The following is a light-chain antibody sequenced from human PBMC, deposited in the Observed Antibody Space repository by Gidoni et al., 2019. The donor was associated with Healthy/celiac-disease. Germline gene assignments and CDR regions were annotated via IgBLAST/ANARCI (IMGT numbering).Light chain of an antibody. J-gene: IGKJ1*01. CDR3: LQDYNYPRT. CDR2: AAS. V-gene: IGKV1-6*01. CDR1: QGIRND. Sequence: AIEMTQSPSSLSASVGDRVTITCRASQGIRNDLGWYQQKPGKAPKLLIYAASSLQSGVPSRFSGSGSGTDFTLTISSLQPEDFATYYCLQDYNYPRTFXQXTKVEIK.